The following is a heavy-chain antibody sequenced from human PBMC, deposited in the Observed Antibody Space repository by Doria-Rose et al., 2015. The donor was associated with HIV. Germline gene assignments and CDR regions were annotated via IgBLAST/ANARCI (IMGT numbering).Heavy chain of an antibody. J-gene: IGHJ4*02. CDR2: IKEDGSEK. V-gene: IGHV3-7*05. D-gene: IGHD3-16*01. Sequence: SGGGLVQPGGSLRLSCTVFGLTFSRFWMSWVRQAPGKGLEWVANIKEDGSEKKYVDSVKGRFTISRDNAKNSAYLQMNSLRAEDTAVYYCTGETYYFDYWGQGSLVIVSS. CDR1: GLTFSRFW. CDR3: TGETYYFDY.